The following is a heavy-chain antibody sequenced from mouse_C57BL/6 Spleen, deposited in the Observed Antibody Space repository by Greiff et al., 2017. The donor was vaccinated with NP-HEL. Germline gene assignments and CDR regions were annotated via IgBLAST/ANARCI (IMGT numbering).Heavy chain of an antibody. CDR3: TRRGVGLLYFDY. V-gene: IGHV1-15*01. CDR1: GYTFTDYE. J-gene: IGHJ2*01. CDR2: IDPETGGT. Sequence: VQVVESGAELVRPGASVTLSCKASGYTFTDYEMHWVKQTPVHGLEWIGAIDPETGGTAYNQKFKGKAILTADKSSSTAYMELRSLTSEDSAVYYCTRRGVGLLYFDYWGQGTTLTVSS. D-gene: IGHD4-1*01.